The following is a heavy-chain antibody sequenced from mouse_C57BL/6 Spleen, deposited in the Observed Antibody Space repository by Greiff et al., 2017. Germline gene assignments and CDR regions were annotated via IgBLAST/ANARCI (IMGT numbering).Heavy chain of an antibody. CDR2: IDPSDSET. J-gene: IGHJ3*01. V-gene: IGHV1-52*01. D-gene: IGHD2-4*01. Sequence: QVQLKQSGAELVRPGSSVKLSCKASGYTFTSYWMHWVKQRPIQGLEWIGNIDPSDSETHYNQKFKDKATLTVDKSSSTAYMQLSSLTSEDSAVYYCARKGDEDYCFAYWGQGTLVTVSA. CDR3: ARKGDEDYCFAY. CDR1: GYTFTSYW.